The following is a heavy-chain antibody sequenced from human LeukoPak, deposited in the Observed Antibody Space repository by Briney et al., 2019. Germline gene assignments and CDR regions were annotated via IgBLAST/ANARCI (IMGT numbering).Heavy chain of an antibody. D-gene: IGHD4-17*01. CDR2: IYYSGST. J-gene: IGHJ4*02. V-gene: IGHV4-59*01. CDR3: ARDRYGDYVADY. Sequence: PSETLSLTCTVSGGSIRSYYWSWIRQPPGKGLEWIGYIYYSGSTNYNPSLKSRVTISVDTSKNQFSLKLSSVTAADTAVYYCARDRYGDYVADYWGQETLVTVSS. CDR1: GGSIRSYY.